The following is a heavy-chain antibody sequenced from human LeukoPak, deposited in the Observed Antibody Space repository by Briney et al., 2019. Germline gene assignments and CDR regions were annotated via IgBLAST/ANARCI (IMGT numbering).Heavy chain of an antibody. CDR2: ISGSGGST. CDR3: AKVGKRQVSYFDY. Sequence: GRSLRLSCAASGFTFDDYAMHWVRQAPGKGLEWVSAISGSGGSTYYADSVKGRFTISRDNSKNTLYLQMNSLRAEDTAVYYCAKVGKRQVSYFDYWGQGTLVTVSS. V-gene: IGHV3-23*01. CDR1: GFTFDDYA. J-gene: IGHJ4*02.